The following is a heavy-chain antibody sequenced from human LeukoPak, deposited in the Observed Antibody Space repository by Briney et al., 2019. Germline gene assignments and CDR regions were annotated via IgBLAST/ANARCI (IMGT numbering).Heavy chain of an antibody. CDR1: GYTFTGYY. CDR3: ARGSNYDFWSGYYSWFDP. V-gene: IGHV1-2*04. Sequence: VASVKVSCKASGYTFTGYYMHWVRQAPGQGLEWMGWINPNSGGTNYAQKFQGWVTMTRDTSISTAYMELSRLRSDDTAVYYCARGSNYDFWSGYYSWFDPWGQGTLVTVSS. J-gene: IGHJ5*02. D-gene: IGHD3-3*01. CDR2: INPNSGGT.